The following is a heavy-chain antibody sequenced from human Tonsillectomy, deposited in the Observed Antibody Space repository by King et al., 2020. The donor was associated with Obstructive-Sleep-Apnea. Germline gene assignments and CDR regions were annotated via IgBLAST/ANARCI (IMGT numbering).Heavy chain of an antibody. V-gene: IGHV4-31*03. Sequence: VQLQESGPGLVKPSQTLSLTCTVSGGSISSGGYYWSWIRQHPGKGLEGIGDIYYSGSTYYNPSHKSRVTISVDTSKNQFSLKLSSVTAADTAVYYCGREESGSYSFDYWGQGTLVTVSS. J-gene: IGHJ4*02. CDR2: IYYSGST. CDR3: GREESGSYSFDY. CDR1: GGSISSGGYY. D-gene: IGHD1-26*01.